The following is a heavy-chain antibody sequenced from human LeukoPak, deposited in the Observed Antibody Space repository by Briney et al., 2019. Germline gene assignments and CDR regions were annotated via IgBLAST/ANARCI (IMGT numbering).Heavy chain of an antibody. V-gene: IGHV3-66*01. CDR3: ARGGTAAGRFDH. CDR2: IYSGGST. D-gene: IGHD6-13*01. CDR1: GFTVRSNY. J-gene: IGHJ4*02. Sequence: GGSLRLSCPASGFTVRSNYMSWVRPAPGKGLEWVSVIYSGGSTYYADSVKGRFTISRDNSKNTLYLQMNSLRAEDAAVYYCARGGTAAGRFDHWGQGTLVTVSS.